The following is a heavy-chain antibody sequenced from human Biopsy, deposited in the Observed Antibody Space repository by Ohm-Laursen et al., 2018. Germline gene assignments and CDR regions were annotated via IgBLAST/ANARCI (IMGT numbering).Heavy chain of an antibody. CDR3: VREPKTGTAEAWYFDL. V-gene: IGHV4-31*03. Sequence: TLSLLRSVSGRPINSANYFWAWIRQHPGKGLEWIGYISHTGSTHSNPSLKSRITISIDTSENHFSLKLRSVTAKDTAVYYCVREPKTGTAEAWYFDLWGRGTLVTVSS. D-gene: IGHD3-9*01. J-gene: IGHJ2*01. CDR1: GRPINSANYF. CDR2: ISHTGST.